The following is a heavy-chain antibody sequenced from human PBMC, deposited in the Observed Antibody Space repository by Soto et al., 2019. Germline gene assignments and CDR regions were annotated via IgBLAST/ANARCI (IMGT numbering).Heavy chain of an antibody. Sequence: SGTLSLTCAVYGGSFSGYYWNWIRQPPGKGLEWIGEIDHSGYTNYNPSLKSRVTISVDTSKNQFSLRLTSVTAADTAVYYCARVRDWFDPWGQGTLVP. D-gene: IGHD3-3*01. V-gene: IGHV4-34*01. J-gene: IGHJ5*02. CDR1: GGSFSGYY. CDR2: IDHSGYT. CDR3: ARVRDWFDP.